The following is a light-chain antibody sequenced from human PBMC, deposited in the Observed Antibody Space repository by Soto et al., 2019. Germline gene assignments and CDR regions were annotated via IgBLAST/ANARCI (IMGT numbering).Light chain of an antibody. CDR1: SSDVGGYNY. CDR2: EVS. CDR3: SSYTSSRTHV. J-gene: IGLJ1*01. Sequence: QSALTQPASVSGSPGQSITISCTGTSSDVGGYNYVSWYQQHPGKAPKLIIYEVSNRPSGVSNRFSGSKSGNTASLTISGLQAEDEADYYCSSYTSSRTHVFGTGTKLNVL. V-gene: IGLV2-14*01.